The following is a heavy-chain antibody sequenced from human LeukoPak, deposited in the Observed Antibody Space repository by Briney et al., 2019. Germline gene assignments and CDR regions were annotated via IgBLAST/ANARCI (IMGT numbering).Heavy chain of an antibody. CDR2: ISAYNGNT. V-gene: IGHV1-18*01. D-gene: IGHD3-16*01. CDR3: ARDSPGWGSSWDEDY. Sequence: ASVKVSCKASGYTFTSYGISWVRQAPGQGLEWMGWISAYNGNTNYAQKLQGRVTMTTDTSTSTAYMELRSLRSDDTAVYYCARDSPGWGSSWDEDYWGQGTLVTVSS. CDR1: GYTFTSYG. J-gene: IGHJ4*02.